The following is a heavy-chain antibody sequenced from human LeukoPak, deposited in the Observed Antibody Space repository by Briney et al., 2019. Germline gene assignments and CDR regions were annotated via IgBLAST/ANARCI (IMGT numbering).Heavy chain of an antibody. J-gene: IGHJ6*03. Sequence: GASVKVSCKASRYTFTSYDINWVRQATGQGLEWMGWMNPNSGNTGYAQKFQGRVTMTRNTSISTAYMELSSLRSEDTPVYYCARGACSGGSCYSWTYYYYYYIDVWGKGTTVTLSS. CDR2: MNPNSGNT. CDR3: ARGACSGGSCYSWTYYYYYYIDV. CDR1: RYTFTSYD. D-gene: IGHD2-15*01. V-gene: IGHV1-8*01.